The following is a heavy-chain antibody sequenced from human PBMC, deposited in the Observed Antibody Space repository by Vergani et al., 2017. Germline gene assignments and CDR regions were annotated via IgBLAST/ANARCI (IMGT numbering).Heavy chain of an antibody. J-gene: IGHJ6*02. Sequence: QLQLHKSGPGLVKPSETLSLTCTLSGRSISSSSHFWGWLRQTPGKGLEWIGRIYYSGSTYYNPSLKSRVSISVDTSKNQFSLKLSSVTAADSAVYYCARHDSGHYDSSYYGLDVWGQGTTVTVSS. CDR2: IYYSGST. CDR1: GRSISSSSHF. D-gene: IGHD3-16*01. CDR3: ARHDSGHYDSSYYGLDV. V-gene: IGHV4-39*01.